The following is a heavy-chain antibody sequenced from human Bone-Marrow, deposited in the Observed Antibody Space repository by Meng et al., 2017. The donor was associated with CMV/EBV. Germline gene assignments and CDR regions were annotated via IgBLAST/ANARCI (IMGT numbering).Heavy chain of an antibody. CDR2: IRYDGSNK. V-gene: IGHV3-30*02. CDR3: AKDLPKYSSGQRAAFDY. Sequence: GESLKISCAASGFTFSSYGMHWVRQAPGKGLEWVAFIRYDGSNKYYADSVKGRFTISRDNSKNTLYLQMNSLRAEDTAVYYCAKDLPKYSSGQRAAFDYWGQGTLATVSS. D-gene: IGHD6-19*01. J-gene: IGHJ4*02. CDR1: GFTFSSYG.